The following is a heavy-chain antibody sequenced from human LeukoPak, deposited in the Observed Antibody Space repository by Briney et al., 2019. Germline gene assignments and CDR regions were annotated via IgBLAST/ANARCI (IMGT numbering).Heavy chain of an antibody. Sequence: GASVKVSCKASGCTFSSYAISWVRQAPGQGLEWMGGIIPIFGTANYAQKFQGRVTITADESTSTAYMELSSLRSEDTAVYYCARTPYDYVWGSYRSTHCFDYWGQGTLVTVSS. CDR2: IIPIFGTA. V-gene: IGHV1-69*13. D-gene: IGHD3-16*02. J-gene: IGHJ4*02. CDR3: ARTPYDYVWGSYRSTHCFDY. CDR1: GCTFSSYA.